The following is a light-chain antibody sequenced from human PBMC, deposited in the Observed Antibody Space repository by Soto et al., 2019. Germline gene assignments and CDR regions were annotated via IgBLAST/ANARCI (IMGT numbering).Light chain of an antibody. V-gene: IGLV1-44*01. CDR3: AAWDDRLNGVV. J-gene: IGLJ2*01. Sequence: QSVLTQPPSASGNPGQRVTISCSGSGSNIGSDTVNWYQQLPGTAPKLLIYSINQRPSGVPDRFSGSKSGTSASLAISGLQSDDEADYYGAAWDDRLNGVVFGGGTKLTVL. CDR2: SIN. CDR1: GSNIGSDT.